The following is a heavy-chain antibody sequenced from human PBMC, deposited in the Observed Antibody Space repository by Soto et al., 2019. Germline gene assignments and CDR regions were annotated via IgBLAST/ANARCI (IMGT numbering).Heavy chain of an antibody. CDR1: GFTFSSYG. V-gene: IGHV3-33*01. Sequence: PGGSLRLSCAASGFTFSSYGMHWVRQAPGKGLEWVEVIWYDGSNKYYVDSVKGRFTISRDNAKNSLYLQMNSLRAEDTAVYYCARDTRITMIVVVITEYYYGMDVWGQGTTVTVSS. J-gene: IGHJ6*02. CDR2: IWYDGSNK. D-gene: IGHD3-22*01. CDR3: ARDTRITMIVVVITEYYYGMDV.